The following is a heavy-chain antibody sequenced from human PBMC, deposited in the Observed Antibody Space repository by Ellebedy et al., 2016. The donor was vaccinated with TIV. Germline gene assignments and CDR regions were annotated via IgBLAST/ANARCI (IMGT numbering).Heavy chain of an antibody. Sequence: GSLRLXCAVYGGSFSGYYWSWIRQPPGKGLEWIGYIYYSGSTNYNPSLKSRVTISVDTSKNQFSLKLSSVTAADTAVYHCARVGSGKADGYYFDYWGQGTLVTVSS. CDR1: GGSFSGYY. V-gene: IGHV4-59*01. J-gene: IGHJ4*02. CDR3: ARVGSGKADGYYFDY. CDR2: IYYSGST. D-gene: IGHD2-15*01.